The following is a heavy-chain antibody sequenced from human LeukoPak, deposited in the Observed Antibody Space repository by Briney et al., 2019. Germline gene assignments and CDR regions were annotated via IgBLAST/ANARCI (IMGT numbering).Heavy chain of an antibody. J-gene: IGHJ4*02. Sequence: GGSLRLSCAACGFTFSSYWMHGVRQAPGKGLVWVSRINSDGSSTSYADSVKGRFTISRDNAKNTLYLQMNSLRADDTAVYYCARDPYDSSGYPGYWGQGTLVTVSS. V-gene: IGHV3-74*01. CDR2: INSDGSST. D-gene: IGHD3-22*01. CDR3: ARDPYDSSGYPGY. CDR1: GFTFSSYW.